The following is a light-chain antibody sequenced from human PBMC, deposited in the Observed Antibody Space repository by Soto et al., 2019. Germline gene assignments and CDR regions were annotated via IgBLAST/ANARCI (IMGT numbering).Light chain of an antibody. V-gene: IGLV1-40*01. CDR1: GSNIGSHA. CDR3: QSYDSSLSGWV. Sequence: QSVLTQPPSASGTPGQRVTFSCSGSGSNIGSHAVNWYQQLPGTAPKLLIYGNSNRPSGVPDRFSGSKSGTSASLAITGLQAEDEADYYCQSYDSSLSGWVFGGGTKLTVL. CDR2: GNS. J-gene: IGLJ3*02.